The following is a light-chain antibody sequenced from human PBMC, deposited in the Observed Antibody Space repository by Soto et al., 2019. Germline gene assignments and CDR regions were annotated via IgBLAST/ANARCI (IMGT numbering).Light chain of an antibody. V-gene: IGKV3-20*01. CDR3: QQYGGSWT. Sequence: DIVLTQSPGTLSLSPGERATLSCSASQRVSSIYLAWYQQKPGQAPRLVIYGASNRATGVPDRFSGSGSGTVFSLTISRLEPEDCEVYYCQQYGGSWTFGQGTKVEIK. CDR2: GAS. J-gene: IGKJ1*01. CDR1: QRVSSIY.